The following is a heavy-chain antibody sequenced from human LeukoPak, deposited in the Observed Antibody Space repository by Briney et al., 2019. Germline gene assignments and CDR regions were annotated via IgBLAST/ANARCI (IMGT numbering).Heavy chain of an antibody. CDR2: INHSGST. CDR1: GGSFSGYY. CDR3: AVVTIFGVVIGDY. D-gene: IGHD3-3*01. J-gene: IGHJ4*02. V-gene: IGHV4-34*01. Sequence: PSETLSLTCAVYGGSFSGYYWSWIRQPPGKGLEWIGEINHSGSTNYNPSLKSRVTISVDTSKNQFSLKLSSVTAADTAVYYCAVVTIFGVVIGDYWGQGTLVTVSS.